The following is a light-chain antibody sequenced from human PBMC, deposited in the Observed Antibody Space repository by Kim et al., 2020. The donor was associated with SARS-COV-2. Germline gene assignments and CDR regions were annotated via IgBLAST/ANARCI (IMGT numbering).Light chain of an antibody. V-gene: IGKV3-20*01. Sequence: EIVLTQSPGTLSLSPGERATLSCRASQSVSSSYLAWYQQKPGQAPRLFIYGASSRATGVPDRFSGGGSGTDFTLTITRLEPEDFAVYYCQQYGNSPQTFGQGTKVDIK. CDR2: GAS. J-gene: IGKJ1*01. CDR3: QQYGNSPQT. CDR1: QSVSSSY.